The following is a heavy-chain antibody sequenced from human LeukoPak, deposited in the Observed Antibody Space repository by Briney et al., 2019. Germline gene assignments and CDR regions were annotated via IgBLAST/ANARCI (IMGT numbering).Heavy chain of an antibody. J-gene: IGHJ6*03. CDR1: GGSISSYY. CDR3: ARDQGSMVRGVRYYYMDV. D-gene: IGHD3-10*01. V-gene: IGHV4-59*12. Sequence: SETLSLTCTVSGGSISSYYWSWIRQPPGKGLEWIGYIYYSGSTNYNPSLKSRVTISVDTSKNQFSLKLSSVTAADTAVYYCARDQGSMVRGVRYYYMDVWGKGTTVTVSS. CDR2: IYYSGST.